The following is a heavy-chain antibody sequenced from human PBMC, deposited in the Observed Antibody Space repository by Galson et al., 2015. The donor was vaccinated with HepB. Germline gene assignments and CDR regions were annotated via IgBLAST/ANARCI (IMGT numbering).Heavy chain of an antibody. CDR3: ATREK. Sequence: LTCGVYGGSSSFYYYSWIRQPPGKGLEWIGEINHSGSTNYNPALRSRVTISVGTSKNQFSLKLNSVTAADTAVYYCATREKWGQGTLSPS. CDR2: INHSGST. D-gene: IGHD5-24*01. J-gene: IGHJ4*02. V-gene: IGHV4-34*01. CDR1: GGSSSFYY.